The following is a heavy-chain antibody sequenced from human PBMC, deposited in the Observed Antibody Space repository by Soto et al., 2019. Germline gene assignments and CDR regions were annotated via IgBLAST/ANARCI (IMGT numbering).Heavy chain of an antibody. Sequence: GGSLRLSCTASGFTFGDYAMSWFRQAPGKGLEWVGFIRSKAYGGTTEYAASVKGRFTISRDDSKSIAYLQMNSLKTEDTAVYYGTYYWARVVVAAATGYYYYGMDVWGQGTTVTVSS. CDR2: IRSKAYGGTT. D-gene: IGHD2-15*01. CDR1: GFTFGDYA. J-gene: IGHJ6*02. V-gene: IGHV3-49*03. CDR3: TYYWARVVVAAATGYYYYGMDV.